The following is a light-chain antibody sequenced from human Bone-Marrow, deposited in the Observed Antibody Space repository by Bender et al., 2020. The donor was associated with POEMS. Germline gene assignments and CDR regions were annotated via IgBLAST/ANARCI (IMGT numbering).Light chain of an antibody. V-gene: IGLV4-69*01. CDR3: QTWGTWV. CDR1: GGHSYYA. CDR2: GYGGGCH. Sequence: QFVLNQSPSNAASLGASFILTCNLSGGHSYYAIAWHQSEKVPRSLMKGYGGGCHIRGDAIPDRLAASCSGAERNLTISSLQSDDESDYHCQTWGTWVLGGGTKVAVL. J-gene: IGLJ3*02.